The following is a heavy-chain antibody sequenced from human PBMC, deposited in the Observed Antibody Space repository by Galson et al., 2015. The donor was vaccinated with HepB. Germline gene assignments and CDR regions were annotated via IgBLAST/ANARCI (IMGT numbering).Heavy chain of an antibody. CDR1: GGSINYYY. Sequence: SETLSLTCTVSGGSINYYYWSWIRQSPGRGLEWIGYISDSGNTNYHPSLKSRVTIPLDTSKNQFSLRLNSVTAADTAVYYCARQSREYSSGWYLGSFNYMDVWGKGSTVIVSS. J-gene: IGHJ6*03. V-gene: IGHV4-59*01. CDR3: ARQSREYSSGWYLGSFNYMDV. CDR2: ISDSGNT. D-gene: IGHD6-19*01.